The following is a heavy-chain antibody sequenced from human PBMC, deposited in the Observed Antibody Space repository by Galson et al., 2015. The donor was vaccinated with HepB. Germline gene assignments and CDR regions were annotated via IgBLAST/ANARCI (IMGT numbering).Heavy chain of an antibody. D-gene: IGHD4-17*01. V-gene: IGHV3-21*01. CDR3: ARDPTSDYGDYN. CDR1: GFTFSSYS. J-gene: IGHJ4*02. CDR2: ISSSSSYI. Sequence: LRLSCAASGFTFSSYSMNWVRQAPGKGLEWVSSISSSSSYIYYADSVKGRFTISRDNAKNSLYLQMNSLRAEDTAVYYCARDPTSDYGDYNWGQGTLVTVSS.